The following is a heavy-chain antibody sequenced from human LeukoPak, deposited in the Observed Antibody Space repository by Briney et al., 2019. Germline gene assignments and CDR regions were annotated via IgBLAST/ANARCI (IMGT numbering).Heavy chain of an antibody. Sequence: PSETLSLTCTVSGGSISGGSYYWSWIRQPAGKGLEWIGRIYTSGSTNYNPSLKSRVTISVDTSKNQFSLKLSSVTAADTAVYYCASGFWSLLGFDYWGQGTLVTVSS. CDR3: ASGFWSLLGFDY. D-gene: IGHD3-3*01. CDR1: GGSISGGSYY. CDR2: IYTSGST. V-gene: IGHV4-61*02. J-gene: IGHJ4*02.